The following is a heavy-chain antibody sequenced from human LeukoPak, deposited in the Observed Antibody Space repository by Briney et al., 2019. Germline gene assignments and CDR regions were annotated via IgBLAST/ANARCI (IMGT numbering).Heavy chain of an antibody. CDR1: GVSVTNYY. Sequence: SEALSLTCSVSGVSVTNYYWSWVRQPAGKRLEWIGRSYPTGDTIYNPPLKSRVTMSVDMSKNHLSLKLTSVTAADAAVYYCARDLTARGSFDYWGQGILVSVSS. D-gene: IGHD3-16*01. V-gene: IGHV4-4*07. CDR3: ARDLTARGSFDY. J-gene: IGHJ4*02. CDR2: SYPTGDT.